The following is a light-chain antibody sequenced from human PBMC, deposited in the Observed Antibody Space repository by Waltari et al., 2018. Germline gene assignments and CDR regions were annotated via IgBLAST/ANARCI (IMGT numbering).Light chain of an antibody. CDR2: QDS. CDR1: KVGDKY. V-gene: IGLV3-1*01. Sequence: SYELTQPPSVSVSPGHTASITCSGDKVGDKYACWYQQKPGQSPVLVIYQDSKRPSGIPERFSGSNSGNTATLTISGTQAMDEADYYCQAWDSSSPVVFGGGTKLTVL. CDR3: QAWDSSSPVV. J-gene: IGLJ2*01.